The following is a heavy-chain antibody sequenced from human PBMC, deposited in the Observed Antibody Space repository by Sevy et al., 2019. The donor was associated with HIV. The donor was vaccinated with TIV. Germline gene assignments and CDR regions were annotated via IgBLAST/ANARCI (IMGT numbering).Heavy chain of an antibody. CDR1: GFTFSNYA. J-gene: IGHJ6*02. CDR2: ISRSGGST. D-gene: IGHD2-2*01. V-gene: IGHV3-23*01. CDR3: AKVDVVVPVADYGLDV. Sequence: GGSLRLSCAASGFTFSNYAMSWVRQAPGMGLEWVSSISRSGGSTYYADSVKGRFTISRDNSKNTLYLQMNSLRAEDTAVYYCAKVDVVVPVADYGLDVWGQRTTVTVSS.